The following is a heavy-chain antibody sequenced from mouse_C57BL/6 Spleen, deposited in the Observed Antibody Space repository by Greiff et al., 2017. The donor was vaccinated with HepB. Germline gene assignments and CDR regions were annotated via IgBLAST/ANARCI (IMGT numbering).Heavy chain of an antibody. CDR3: ARDPYRYFYAMDY. CDR1: GYSFTGYY. J-gene: IGHJ4*01. V-gene: IGHV1-42*01. CDR2: INPSTGGT. Sequence: VQLQQSGPELVKPGASVKISCKASGYSFTGYYMNWVKQSPEKSLEWIGEINPSTGGTTYNQKFKAKATLTVDKSSSTAYMQLKSLTSEDSAVYYCARDPYRYFYAMDYWGQGTSVTVSS.